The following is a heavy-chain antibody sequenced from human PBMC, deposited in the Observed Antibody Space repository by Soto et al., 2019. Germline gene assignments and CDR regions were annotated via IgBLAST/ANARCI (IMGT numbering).Heavy chain of an antibody. Sequence: QITLKESGPTLVKPTQTLTLTCTFSGFSLSTSGVGVGWIRQPPGQALEWLALIYWDDDKRYSPSLKSRLTITKDTSKNQVVLTMTNMYPVDTATYYCAHPRIYCSGGSCYYDYWGQGTLVTVSS. D-gene: IGHD2-15*01. CDR1: GFSLSTSGVG. J-gene: IGHJ4*02. V-gene: IGHV2-5*02. CDR2: IYWDDDK. CDR3: AHPRIYCSGGSCYYDY.